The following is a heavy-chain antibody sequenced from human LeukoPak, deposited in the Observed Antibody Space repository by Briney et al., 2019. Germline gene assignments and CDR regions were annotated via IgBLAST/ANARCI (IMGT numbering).Heavy chain of an antibody. Sequence: GGSLRLSCAASGFTFSSHGMNWVRQAPGKGLEWVSGIIPSGHTTYYADSVRGRFTISRDNSRITLYLQMNSLRAEDTAVYYCAKDDRWLQFCCWGQGTLVTVSA. CDR2: IIPSGHTT. CDR1: GFTFSSHG. V-gene: IGHV3-23*01. D-gene: IGHD5-24*01. J-gene: IGHJ4*02. CDR3: AKDDRWLQFCC.